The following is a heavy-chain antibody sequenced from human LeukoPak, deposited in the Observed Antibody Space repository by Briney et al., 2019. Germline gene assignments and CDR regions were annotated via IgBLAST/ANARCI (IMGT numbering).Heavy chain of an antibody. D-gene: IGHD3-22*01. CDR1: GYTFINYG. V-gene: IGHV1-18*01. CDR2: ITPYSGNT. CDR3: ARDARRDSSGYYGEGHAFDI. Sequence: ASVKVSCKASGYTFINYGFSWVRQAPGQGLEWMGWITPYSGNTHYAQKFEGRVTMTADTSTSTVYMELRSLRSDDTALYYCARDARRDSSGYYGEGHAFDIWGQGTGVTVSA. J-gene: IGHJ3*02.